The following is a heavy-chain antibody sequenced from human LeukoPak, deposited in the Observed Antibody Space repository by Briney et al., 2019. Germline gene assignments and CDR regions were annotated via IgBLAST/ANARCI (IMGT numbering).Heavy chain of an antibody. CDR3: ARFSHYYGSGSYPSRAFDI. CDR1: GYSFTNYW. D-gene: IGHD3-10*01. J-gene: IGHJ3*02. Sequence: GESLKISCKGSGYSFTNYWIGWVRQMPGKGLEWMGILYPGDSDTRYSPSFQGQVTISADKSISTAYLQWSSLKASDTAMYYCARFSHYYGSGSYPSRAFDIWGQGTMVTVSS. CDR2: LYPGDSDT. V-gene: IGHV5-51*01.